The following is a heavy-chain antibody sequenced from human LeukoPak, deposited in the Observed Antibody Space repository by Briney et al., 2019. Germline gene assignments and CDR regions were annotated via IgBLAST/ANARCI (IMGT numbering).Heavy chain of an antibody. V-gene: IGHV3-13*01. CDR2: IGVAGDT. CDR1: GFTFSSYD. D-gene: IGHD3-3*01. Sequence: GGSLRLSCAASGFTFSSYDMHWVRQATGKDLEWVSAIGVAGDTYYPDSVKGRFTISRENAKNSLSLQMNSLRAGDTAVYYCTRAGSGYFDFDYWGQGTLVTVSS. CDR3: TRAGSGYFDFDY. J-gene: IGHJ4*02.